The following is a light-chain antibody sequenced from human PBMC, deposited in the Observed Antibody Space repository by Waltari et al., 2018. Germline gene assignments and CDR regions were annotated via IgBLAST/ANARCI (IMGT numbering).Light chain of an antibody. CDR1: QNIASA. J-gene: IGKJ4*01. CDR3: QQSYSFPT. V-gene: IGKV1-39*01. CDR2: AAS. Sequence: DIQMTQSPSSLSASIGDRVTITCRASQNIASALNWYQQKLGKAPKLLIYAASTLQGGVPSKFSGSGSGTDFTLTINTLQPEDSATYYCQQSYSFPTFGGGTKVEIK.